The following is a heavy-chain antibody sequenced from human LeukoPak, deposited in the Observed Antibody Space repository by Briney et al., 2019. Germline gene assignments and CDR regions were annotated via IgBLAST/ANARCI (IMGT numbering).Heavy chain of an antibody. CDR1: GFTFSTYG. Sequence: GGSLRLSCAATGFTFSTYGMHWVRQAPGKGLEWVAAISNDGNKKYYADSVKGRFTISRDNPKNTLFLQMNSLRAEDTAVYYCAKEGWDKSYWYGRIDYWGQGTLVTVSS. CDR3: AKEGWDKSYWYGRIDY. V-gene: IGHV3-30*18. CDR2: ISNDGNKK. J-gene: IGHJ4*02. D-gene: IGHD2-8*02.